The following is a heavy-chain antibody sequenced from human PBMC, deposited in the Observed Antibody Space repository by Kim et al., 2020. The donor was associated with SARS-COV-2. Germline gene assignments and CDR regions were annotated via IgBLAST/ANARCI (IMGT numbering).Heavy chain of an antibody. J-gene: IGHJ3*02. D-gene: IGHD3-10*01. V-gene: IGHV4-31*03. Sequence: SETLSLTCTVSGGSISSGGYYWSWIRQHPGKGLEWIGYIYYSGSTYYNPSLKSRVTISVDTSKNQFSLKLSSVTAADTAVYYCARDPNYYGSGLDAFDIWGQGTMVTVSS. CDR2: IYYSGST. CDR3: ARDPNYYGSGLDAFDI. CDR1: GGSISSGGYY.